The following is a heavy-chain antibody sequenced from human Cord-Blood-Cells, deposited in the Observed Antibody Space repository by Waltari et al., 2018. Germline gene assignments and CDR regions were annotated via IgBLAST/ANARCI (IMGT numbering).Heavy chain of an antibody. CDR2: ICPGASDT. CDR1: GSRFTSYW. J-gene: IGHJ3*02. Sequence: EVQLVQSGAEVKKPGVSPKISCEGSGSRFTSYWLGWVRQMHGKGLEWMGIICPGASDTGYSPSFQGQFTISADKSNSTAVQQWSSLKASDTAMYYCARHQAAGPRGAFEIWRQWTMVTVSS. V-gene: IGHV5-51*01. CDR3: ARHQAAGPRGAFEI. D-gene: IGHD6-13*01.